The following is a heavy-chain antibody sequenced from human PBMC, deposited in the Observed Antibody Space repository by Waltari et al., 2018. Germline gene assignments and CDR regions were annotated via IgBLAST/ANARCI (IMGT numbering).Heavy chain of an antibody. CDR2: FDPEDGET. CDR1: GSTLPELS. CDR3: ATDRLSGRGNWFDP. V-gene: IGHV1-24*01. J-gene: IGHJ5*02. D-gene: IGHD3-10*01. Sequence: QVQLVQSGAEVKKPGASVKVSCKFSGSTLPELSMHWVRQPPGKGLEWMGGFDPEDGETIYAQKFQGRVTMTEDTSTDTAYMELSSLRSEDTAVYYCATDRLSGRGNWFDPWGQGTLVTVSS.